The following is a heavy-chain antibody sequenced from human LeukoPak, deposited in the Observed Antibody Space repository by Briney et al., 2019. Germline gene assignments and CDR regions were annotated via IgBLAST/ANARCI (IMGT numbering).Heavy chain of an antibody. V-gene: IGHV3-7*04. CDR2: VKDDGSEK. CDR3: ARARIDY. CDR1: GFTFSSYW. J-gene: IGHJ4*02. D-gene: IGHD1-14*01. Sequence: GGSLRLSCVGSGFTFSSYWMTWVRQAPGKGLGWVANVKDDGSEKYSVDSVKGQFTISRDNAKNLLYLQMSSLRAEDTAVYYCARARIDYWDQGTLVTVSS.